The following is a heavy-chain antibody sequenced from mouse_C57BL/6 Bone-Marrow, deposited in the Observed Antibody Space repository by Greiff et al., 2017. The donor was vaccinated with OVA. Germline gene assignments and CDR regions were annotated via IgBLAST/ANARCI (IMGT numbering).Heavy chain of an antibody. CDR1: GYTFTSYW. Sequence: VQLQQPGAELVKPGASVKMSCKASGYTFTSYWITWVKQRPGQGLEWIGDIYPGSGSTTYTDKFKTPSTLPLATSSNTAYMQLSSLTSEDSAVYYCERHASWFAYWGQGTLVTVSA. V-gene: IGHV1-55*01. CDR3: ERHASWFAY. J-gene: IGHJ3*01. CDR2: IYPGSGST.